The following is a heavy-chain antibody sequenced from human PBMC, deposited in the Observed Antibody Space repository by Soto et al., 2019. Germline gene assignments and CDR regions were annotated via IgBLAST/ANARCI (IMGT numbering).Heavy chain of an antibody. CDR3: ARKQEDAFDI. Sequence: GGSLRLSCAASGFIFSSYSMNWVRQAPGKGLEWVSCISDSNNYIYYVDSVKGRFTISRDNAKNSLYPQMNSLRAEDTAVYYCARKQEDAFDIWGRGTMVTVSS. J-gene: IGHJ3*02. V-gene: IGHV3-21*01. CDR1: GFIFSSYS. CDR2: ISDSNNYI. D-gene: IGHD6-13*01.